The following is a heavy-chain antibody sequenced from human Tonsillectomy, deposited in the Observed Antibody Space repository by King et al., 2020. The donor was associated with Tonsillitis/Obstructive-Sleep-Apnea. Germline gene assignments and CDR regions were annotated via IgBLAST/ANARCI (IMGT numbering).Heavy chain of an antibody. D-gene: IGHD2-2*01. Sequence: VQLVESGGGLVQPGGSLRLSCAASGFTFSSYWMSWVRQAPGKGLEWVANIKQDGSEKYYVDSVKGRVTISRDNAKNSLYLQMNSLRAEDTAVYYCAREVGNQLLGYWFDSWGQGTLVTVSS. CDR1: GFTFSSYW. CDR2: IKQDGSEK. J-gene: IGHJ5*01. CDR3: AREVGNQLLGYWFDS. V-gene: IGHV3-7*03.